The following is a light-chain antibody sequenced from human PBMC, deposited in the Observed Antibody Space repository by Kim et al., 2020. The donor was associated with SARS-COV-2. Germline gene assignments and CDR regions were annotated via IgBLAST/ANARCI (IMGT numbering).Light chain of an antibody. Sequence: LSVSPRESATLSCRASQSVSSNLAWYQPKPGQAPRLLIYGASTRATGIPARFSGSGSGTEFTLTISSLQSEDFAVYYCQQYNNLYTFGQGTKLEI. CDR2: GAS. CDR3: QQYNNLYT. CDR1: QSVSSN. V-gene: IGKV3-15*01. J-gene: IGKJ2*01.